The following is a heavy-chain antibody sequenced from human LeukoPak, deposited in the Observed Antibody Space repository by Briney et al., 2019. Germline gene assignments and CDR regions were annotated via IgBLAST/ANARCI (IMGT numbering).Heavy chain of an antibody. CDR3: AKDGYYDSSGWGVYFDY. J-gene: IGHJ4*02. D-gene: IGHD3-22*01. V-gene: IGHV3-48*03. Sequence: GGSLRLSCAASGFTFSSYGMNWVRQAPGRGLEWVSFITNNGRTIYYADSVKGRLNISRDNSKNTLYLQMNSLRAEDTAVYYCAKDGYYDSSGWGVYFDYWGQGTLVTVSS. CDR2: ITNNGRTI. CDR1: GFTFSSYG.